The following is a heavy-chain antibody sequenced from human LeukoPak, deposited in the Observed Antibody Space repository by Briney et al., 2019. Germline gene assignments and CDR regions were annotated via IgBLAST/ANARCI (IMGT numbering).Heavy chain of an antibody. Sequence: GGSLRLSCAASGFPFSSYGMHWVRQAPGKGLEWVARLVYDERIDYANSVKGRFSISRDDSKNTLFLDMSDLRVEDTAVYYCARDLSAAFDFWGQGVLVTVSS. J-gene: IGHJ4*02. CDR3: ARDLSAAFDF. V-gene: IGHV3-33*01. CDR1: GFPFSSYG. CDR2: LVYDERI. D-gene: IGHD6-19*01.